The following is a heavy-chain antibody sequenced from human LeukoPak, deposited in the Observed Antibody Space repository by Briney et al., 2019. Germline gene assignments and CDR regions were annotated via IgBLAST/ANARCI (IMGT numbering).Heavy chain of an antibody. V-gene: IGHV3-74*01. CDR3: ARVSAVRYAFDI. CDR1: GFTFSSYW. J-gene: IGHJ3*02. Sequence: GGSLRLSCAASGFTFSSYWMHWVRRAPGKGLVWVSRIKSDGSSTTYADSVKGRFTISRDNAKNTLYLQMNSLRAEDTAVYYCARVSAVRYAFDIWGQGTMVTVSS. D-gene: IGHD6-19*01. CDR2: IKSDGSST.